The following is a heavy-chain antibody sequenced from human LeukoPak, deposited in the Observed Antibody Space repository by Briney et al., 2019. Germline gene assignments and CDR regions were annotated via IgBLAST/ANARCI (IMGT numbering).Heavy chain of an antibody. CDR2: ISSNTNYK. Sequence: GGSLRLSCAASGFTFSAYNMNWVRQALGKGLEWVASISSNTNYKYYADSLKGRFTVSRDNAKNSLFLQMNSLRAEDTAVYYCARGAGVLGLGGDHWGQGTLVTVSS. D-gene: IGHD3-16*01. CDR3: ARGAGVLGLGGDH. V-gene: IGHV3-21*01. J-gene: IGHJ4*02. CDR1: GFTFSAYN.